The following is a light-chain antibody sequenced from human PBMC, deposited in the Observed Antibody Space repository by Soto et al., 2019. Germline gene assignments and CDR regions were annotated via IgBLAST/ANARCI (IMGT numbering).Light chain of an antibody. J-gene: IGLJ1*01. CDR1: SGDVGSYNL. Sequence: QSVLTQPDSVSGSPGQSITISCTGTSGDVGSYNLVSWYKQHPGKAPKLMIYEVSKRPSGVSSRFSGSKSGNTASLTISGLQAEDEADYYCCSYAGSSTFYVFGTGTKVTVL. V-gene: IGLV2-23*02. CDR3: CSYAGSSTFYV. CDR2: EVS.